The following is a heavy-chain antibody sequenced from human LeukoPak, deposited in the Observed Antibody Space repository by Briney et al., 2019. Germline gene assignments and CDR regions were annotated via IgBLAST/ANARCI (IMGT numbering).Heavy chain of an antibody. V-gene: IGHV4-38-2*01. CDR1: GYSISSGYY. D-gene: IGHD6-19*01. CDR2: IYHSGST. Sequence: SETLSLTCAVSGYSISSGYYWGWIRQPPGKGLEWIGSIYHSGSTYYNPSLKSRVTISVDTSKNQFSLKLSSVTAADTAVYYCARMGPRIAVAVPFDYWGQGTLVTVSS. CDR3: ARMGPRIAVAVPFDY. J-gene: IGHJ4*02.